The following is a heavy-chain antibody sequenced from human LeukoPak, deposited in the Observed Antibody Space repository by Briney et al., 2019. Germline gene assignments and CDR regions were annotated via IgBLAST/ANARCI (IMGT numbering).Heavy chain of an antibody. D-gene: IGHD6-6*01. V-gene: IGHV3-74*01. CDR2: ISPDGSTT. Sequence: GGSLRLSCAASGFTFSNYWMHWVRQGPGKGLVWVSLISPDGSTTTYADSVKGRFIISRDSAQNTVYLQMSSLRLEDTAVYYCAREYSSSSGRAFDYWGQGTLVTASS. J-gene: IGHJ4*02. CDR1: GFTFSNYW. CDR3: AREYSSSSGRAFDY.